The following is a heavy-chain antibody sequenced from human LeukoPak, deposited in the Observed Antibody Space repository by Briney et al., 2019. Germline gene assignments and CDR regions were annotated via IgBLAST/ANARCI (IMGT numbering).Heavy chain of an antibody. Sequence: PSETLSLTCTVSGGSISSSSYYWGWIRQPPGKGLEWIGSIYYSGSTYYNPSLKSRVTISVDTSKNQFSLKLSSVTAADTAVYYCASPPGIAADGLFDYWGQGTLVTVSS. J-gene: IGHJ4*02. CDR3: ASPPGIAADGLFDY. CDR1: GGSISSSSYY. CDR2: IYYSGST. V-gene: IGHV4-39*01. D-gene: IGHD6-25*01.